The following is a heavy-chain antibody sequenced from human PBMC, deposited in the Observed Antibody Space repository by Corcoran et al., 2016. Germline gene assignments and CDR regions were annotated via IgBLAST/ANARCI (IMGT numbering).Heavy chain of an antibody. CDR2: IRSKANSYAT. Sequence: EVQLVESGGGLVQPGGSLKLSCAASGFTFSGSAMHWVRQASGKGLEWVGRIRSKANSYATAVAASVKGRFTISRDDSTNTAYLQMNNLKTGDRAVYYGTRSPDCSSTSCQEWFDPWGQGTLVTVSS. J-gene: IGHJ5*02. CDR1: GFTFSGSA. V-gene: IGHV3-73*02. D-gene: IGHD2-2*01. CDR3: TRSPDCSSTSCQEWFDP.